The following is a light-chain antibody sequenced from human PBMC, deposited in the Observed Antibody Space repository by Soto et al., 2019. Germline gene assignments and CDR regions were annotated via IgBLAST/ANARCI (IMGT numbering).Light chain of an antibody. Sequence: EIVMTQSPGTLSVSPGERATLFCRASQSVRRSLAWYQQKPGQAPRLFIYDASTRATGIPDRFSGSGSGTDFTLTISRLEPEDFAVYYCQQYYNWPRTFGQGTKVDIK. CDR2: DAS. CDR1: QSVRRS. CDR3: QQYYNWPRT. J-gene: IGKJ1*01. V-gene: IGKV3-15*01.